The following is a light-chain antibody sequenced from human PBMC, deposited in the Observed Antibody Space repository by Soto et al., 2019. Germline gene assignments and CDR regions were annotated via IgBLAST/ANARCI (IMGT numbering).Light chain of an antibody. CDR1: SSNIGTNT. V-gene: IGLV1-44*01. Sequence: QSFLTQPPSASETPGQRVTISCYGGSSNIGTNTVNWYKQVPGTAPTLLIYTDHQRPARVPDRFSGSRSGTSASLAISGLQSEDEADYYCAAWDGSLNGVLFGGGTKVTVL. J-gene: IGLJ2*01. CDR2: TDH. CDR3: AAWDGSLNGVL.